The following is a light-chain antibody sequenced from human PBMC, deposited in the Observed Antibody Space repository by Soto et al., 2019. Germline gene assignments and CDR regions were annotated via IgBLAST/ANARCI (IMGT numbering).Light chain of an antibody. J-gene: IGLJ3*02. V-gene: IGLV1-40*01. CDR2: GNS. CDR3: QSYDFSLSGWV. CDR1: SSNIGAGYD. Sequence: QSVLTQPPSVSGAPGQRVTISCTESSSNIGAGYDVHWYQQLPVTAPKLLIYGNSNRPSGVPDRFSGSKSGTSASLAITGLQAADEADYYCQSYDFSLSGWVFGGGTKLTVL.